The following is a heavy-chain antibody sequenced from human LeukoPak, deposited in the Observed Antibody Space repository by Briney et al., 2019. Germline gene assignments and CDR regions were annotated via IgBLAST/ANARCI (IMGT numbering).Heavy chain of an antibody. J-gene: IGHJ3*02. CDR2: IWYDGSNE. Sequence: GRSLRLSCAASGFTFSSYGMHWVRQAPGKGLEWVAVIWYDGSNEYYADSVKGRFTISRDNSENTLYLQMNSLRAEDTAVYYCARDHRPIVVVPAAEGAFDIWGQGTMVTVSS. D-gene: IGHD2-2*01. CDR3: ARDHRPIVVVPAAEGAFDI. V-gene: IGHV3-33*01. CDR1: GFTFSSYG.